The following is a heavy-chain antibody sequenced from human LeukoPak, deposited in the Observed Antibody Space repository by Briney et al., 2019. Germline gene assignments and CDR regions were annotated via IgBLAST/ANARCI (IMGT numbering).Heavy chain of an antibody. CDR3: AKDSTGGNAMEFDY. V-gene: IGHV3-48*01. CDR1: GFTFSSYS. Sequence: GGSLRLSCAASGFTFSSYSMNWVRQAPGKGLEWVSYISSSSSTIYYADSVKGRFTISRDNSKNTLYLQMNSLRAEDTAVYYCAKDSTGGNAMEFDYWGQGTLVTVSS. J-gene: IGHJ4*02. D-gene: IGHD4-23*01. CDR2: ISSSSSTI.